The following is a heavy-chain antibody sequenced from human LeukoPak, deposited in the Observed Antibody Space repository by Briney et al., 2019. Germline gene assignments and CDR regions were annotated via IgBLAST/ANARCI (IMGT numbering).Heavy chain of an antibody. CDR3: AKDITMIVVAHGYFDY. J-gene: IGHJ4*02. Sequence: GRSLRLSCAASGFTFDDYAMHWVRQAPGKGLEWVSGISWNSGGIGYADSVKGRFTISRDNAKNSLYLQMNSLRAEDTALYYCAKDITMIVVAHGYFDYWGQGTLVTVSS. V-gene: IGHV3-9*01. CDR1: GFTFDDYA. D-gene: IGHD3-22*01. CDR2: ISWNSGGI.